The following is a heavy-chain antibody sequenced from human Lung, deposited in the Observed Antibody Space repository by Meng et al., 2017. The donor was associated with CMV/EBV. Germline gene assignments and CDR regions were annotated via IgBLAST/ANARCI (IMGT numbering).Heavy chain of an antibody. D-gene: IGHD4/OR15-4a*01. V-gene: IGHV3-33*06. CDR1: GFTFSSYG. CDR2: IWYDGSNK. Sequence: GESLKISCAASGFTFSSYGMHWVRQAPGKGLEWVAVIWYDGSNKYYADSVKGRFTISRDNSKNTLYLQMNSLRAEDTAVYYCAKARRALAHWGQGNRVNVSS. CDR3: AKARRALAH. J-gene: IGHJ4*02.